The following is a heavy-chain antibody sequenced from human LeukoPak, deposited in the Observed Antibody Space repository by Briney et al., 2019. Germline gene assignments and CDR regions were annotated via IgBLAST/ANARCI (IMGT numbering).Heavy chain of an antibody. Sequence: SQTLSLTCTVSGGSISSDNYYWSWIRQPAGKGLEWIGRIYISGSTNYNPSLKSRVTMSVDTSKNQFSLKLSSVTAADTAVYYCARVRPLSGSAAFDPWGQGTLVTVSS. V-gene: IGHV4-61*02. D-gene: IGHD1-26*01. CDR2: IYISGST. CDR3: ARVRPLSGSAAFDP. CDR1: GGSISSDNYY. J-gene: IGHJ5*02.